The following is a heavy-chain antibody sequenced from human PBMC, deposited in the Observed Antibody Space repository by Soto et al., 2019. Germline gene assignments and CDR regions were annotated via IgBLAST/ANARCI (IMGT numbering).Heavy chain of an antibody. CDR2: IIPIFGTA. CDR1: GGTFSSYA. V-gene: IGHV1-69*13. CDR3: ARDRNKFMTGQFDY. J-gene: IGHJ4*02. D-gene: IGHD3-9*01. Sequence: SVKVSCKASGGTFSSYAISWVRQAPGQGLEWMGGIIPIFGTANYAQKFQGRVTITADESTSTAYMELSSLRSEDTAVYYCARDRNKFMTGQFDYWGQGTLGTVSS.